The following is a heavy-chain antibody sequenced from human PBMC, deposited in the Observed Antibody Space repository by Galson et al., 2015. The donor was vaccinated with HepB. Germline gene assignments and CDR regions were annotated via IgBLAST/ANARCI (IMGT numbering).Heavy chain of an antibody. D-gene: IGHD3-3*01. CDR2: ITHSGST. CDR3: ARGRVTIFGVAQKYYYMDV. CDR1: GGSFRGYY. J-gene: IGHJ6*03. Sequence: ETVSLTCAVYGGSFRGYYWSWIRQPPGKGLEWIGEITHSGSTNYNPSLKSRVTISSDTSKNQFSVKLNSVTAADTAVYYCARGRVTIFGVAQKYYYMDVWGKGTTVTVSS. V-gene: IGHV4-34*01.